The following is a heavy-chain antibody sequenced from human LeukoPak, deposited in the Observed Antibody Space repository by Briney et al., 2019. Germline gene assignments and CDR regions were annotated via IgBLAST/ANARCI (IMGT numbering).Heavy chain of an antibody. CDR1: GGSISSNY. V-gene: IGHV4-59*01. CDR3: ARPYGAAGLD. CDR2: IYHRGRT. D-gene: IGHD4-17*01. J-gene: IGHJ4*02. Sequence: SETLSLTCTVSGGSISSNYWSWIRQPPGKRPEWIGYIYHRGRTSYNPSLKRRVTMSVDTSRNQLSLKLTSVTAADTAVYYCARPYGAAGLDWGQGTLVTVSS.